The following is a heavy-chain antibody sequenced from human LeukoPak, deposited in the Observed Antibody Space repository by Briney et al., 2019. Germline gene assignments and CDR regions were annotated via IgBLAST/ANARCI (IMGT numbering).Heavy chain of an antibody. CDR2: IYYSGNT. Sequence: NSSETLSLTCTVSGVSISSYYWTWIRQPPGKGLEWIGYIYYSGNTHYSDISHYNPSLKSRVTISLDTSKKQFSLKLSSVTAADTAVYYCASLTRESTPRGKWDFWSGYSDYWGRGTLVTVSS. D-gene: IGHD3-3*01. J-gene: IGHJ4*02. V-gene: IGHV4-59*01. CDR1: GVSISSYY. CDR3: ASLTRESTPRGKWDFWSGYSDY.